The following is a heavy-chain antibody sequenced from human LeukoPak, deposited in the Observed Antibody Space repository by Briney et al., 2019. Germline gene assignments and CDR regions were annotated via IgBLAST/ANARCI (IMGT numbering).Heavy chain of an antibody. D-gene: IGHD3-10*01. J-gene: IGHJ5*02. Sequence: GRSLRLSCAASGFTFSSYWMSWVRQAPGKGLEWVANINQDGSEKYYVDSVKGRFTISRDNAKNSLYLQMNSLRAEDAAVYYCARPLKYYYGSETYFWFDPWGQGTLVTVSS. CDR1: GFTFSSYW. CDR2: INQDGSEK. V-gene: IGHV3-7*01. CDR3: ARPLKYYYGSETYFWFDP.